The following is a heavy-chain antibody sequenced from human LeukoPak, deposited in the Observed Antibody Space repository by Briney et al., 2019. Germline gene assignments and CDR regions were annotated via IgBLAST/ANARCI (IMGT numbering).Heavy chain of an antibody. J-gene: IGHJ5*02. V-gene: IGHV3-53*01. Sequence: GGSLRLSCAASGFTVSSNYMSWVRQAPGKGLEWVSVIYSGGSTYYADSVKGRLTISRDNSKNTLYLQMNSLRAEDTAVYYCARDRSVTMVRGAQGWFDPWGQGTLVTVSS. CDR1: GFTVSSNY. D-gene: IGHD3-10*01. CDR3: ARDRSVTMVRGAQGWFDP. CDR2: IYSGGST.